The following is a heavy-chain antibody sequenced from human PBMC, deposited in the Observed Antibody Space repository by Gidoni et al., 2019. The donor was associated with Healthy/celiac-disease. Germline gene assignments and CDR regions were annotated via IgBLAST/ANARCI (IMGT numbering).Heavy chain of an antibody. CDR3: AHSTEMATMGY. Sequence: QITLKESGPTLVKPTQTLTLTCTFSGFSLSTSGVVVGCIRQPPGKALEWLALIYWDDDKRYSPSLKSRLTINKDTSKNQVVLTMTNMDPVDTATYYCAHSTEMATMGYWGQGTLVTVSS. CDR2: IYWDDDK. D-gene: IGHD5-12*01. CDR1: GFSLSTSGVV. J-gene: IGHJ4*02. V-gene: IGHV2-5*02.